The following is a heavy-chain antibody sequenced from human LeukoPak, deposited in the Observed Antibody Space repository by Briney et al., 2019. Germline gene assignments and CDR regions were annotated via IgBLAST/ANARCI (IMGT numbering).Heavy chain of an antibody. CDR3: ATDDYVARGDH. V-gene: IGHV1-18*01. D-gene: IGHD3-16*01. CDR1: GYTFTSYG. J-gene: IGHJ4*02. CDR2: ISAYNGNT. Sequence: ASVKVSCKASGYTFTSYGISWVRQAPGQGLEWMGWISAYNGNTNYAQKLQGRVTMTTDTSTSTAYMELRSLISDDTAVYSCATDDYVARGDHWGQGTLVTVSS.